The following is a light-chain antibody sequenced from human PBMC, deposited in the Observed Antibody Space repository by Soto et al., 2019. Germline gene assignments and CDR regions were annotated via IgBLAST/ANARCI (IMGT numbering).Light chain of an antibody. J-gene: IGKJ1*01. CDR1: RSISSK. V-gene: IGKV3-15*01. CDR2: DAS. Sequence: EIVMTQSPDTLSVSPGERATLSCRASRSISSKLAFYQQKPGQAPRLLIYDASTRDAGIPARISASVSGPEFTLTISSLQSEDFAVYYCQQFENLPHTFGQGTKVDIK. CDR3: QQFENLPHT.